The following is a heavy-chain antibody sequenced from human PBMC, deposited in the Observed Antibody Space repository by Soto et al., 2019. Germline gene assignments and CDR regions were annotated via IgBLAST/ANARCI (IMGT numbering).Heavy chain of an antibody. CDR3: ASSRITIFGVPPMATYYYYGMDV. CDR2: IIPIFSTA. D-gene: IGHD3-3*01. V-gene: IGHV1-69*01. J-gene: IGHJ6*02. Sequence: QVQLAQSGAEVKKPGSSVKVSCKASGGTFSSYAISWVRQAPGRGLEWMGGIIPIFSTANYAQKFQGRVTITADESTSTVYVELSSLRSEDTAVFYCASSRITIFGVPPMATYYYYGMDVWGQGTTVTVSS. CDR1: GGTFSSYA.